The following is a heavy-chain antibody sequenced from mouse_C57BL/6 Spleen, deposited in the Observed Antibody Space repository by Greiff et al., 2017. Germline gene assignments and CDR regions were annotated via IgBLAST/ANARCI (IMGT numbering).Heavy chain of an antibody. V-gene: IGHV1-67*01. D-gene: IGHD2-3*01. CDR1: GYTFTDYA. Sequence: VQGVESGPELVRPGVSVKISCKGSGYTFTDYAMHWVKQSHAKSLEWIGVISTYHGDASYNQKFKDKATMTVDKSSSTAYMELARLTSEDSAVYYCARHDGYYGGVDYWGQGTTLTVSS. CDR3: ARHDGYYGGVDY. CDR2: ISTYHGDA. J-gene: IGHJ2*01.